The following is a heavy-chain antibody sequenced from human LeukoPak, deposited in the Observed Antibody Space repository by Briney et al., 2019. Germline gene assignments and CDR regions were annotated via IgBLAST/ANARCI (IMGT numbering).Heavy chain of an antibody. CDR2: IKQDGSEK. CDR1: GFTFSSYW. Sequence: AGGSLRLSCAASGFTFSSYWVSWVRQAPGKGLEWVANIKQDGSEKYYVDSVKGRFTISRDNAKNSLYLQMNSLRAEDTAVYYCARGWFGSSGYLSNYFDYWGQGTLVTVSS. V-gene: IGHV3-7*01. CDR3: ARGWFGSSGYLSNYFDY. J-gene: IGHJ4*02. D-gene: IGHD3-22*01.